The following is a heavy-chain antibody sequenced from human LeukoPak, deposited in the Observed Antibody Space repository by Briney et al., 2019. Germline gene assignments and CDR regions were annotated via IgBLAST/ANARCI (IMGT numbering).Heavy chain of an antibody. CDR1: GFIFTDVW. CDR3: TTDLDY. CDR2: IKSKSDGGTI. J-gene: IGHJ4*02. Sequence: SGESLKISCAGSGFIFTDVWMSWVRQAPGKGLEWVGRIKSKSDGGTIDYAAPVKGRITMSRDDSRKTLSLEMNNLKTEDTGVYYCTTDLDYWGQGTLVTVSS. V-gene: IGHV3-15*01.